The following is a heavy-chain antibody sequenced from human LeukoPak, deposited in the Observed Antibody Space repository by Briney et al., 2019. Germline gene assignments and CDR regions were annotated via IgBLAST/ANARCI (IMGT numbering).Heavy chain of an antibody. CDR3: ARQSRDGYNYKGNHFYY. CDR1: GGSISSSSYY. V-gene: IGHV4-39*01. J-gene: IGHJ4*02. CDR2: IYYSGST. Sequence: PAETLSLTCTVSGGSISSSSYYWGWIRQPPGKGLEWIGSIYYSGSTYYNPSLKSRVTISVDTSKNQFSLKLSSVTAADTAVYYCARQSRDGYNYKGNHFYYWGQGTLVTVSS. D-gene: IGHD5-24*01.